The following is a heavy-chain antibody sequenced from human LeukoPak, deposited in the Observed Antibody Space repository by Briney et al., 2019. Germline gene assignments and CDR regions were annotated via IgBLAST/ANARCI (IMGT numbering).Heavy chain of an antibody. CDR3: ARGIYDSSGYYFDF. CDR1: GFTFNIYN. J-gene: IGHJ4*02. CDR2: ISGIKGSYI. D-gene: IGHD3-22*01. V-gene: IGHV3-21*01. Sequence: GGSLRLSCAASGFTFNIYNMNWVRQAPGKGLEWVSSISGIKGSYIYYADSVKGRFTISRDDAKRSLFLQMNSLRAEDTAVYYCARGIYDSSGYYFDFWGQGTLVTVSS.